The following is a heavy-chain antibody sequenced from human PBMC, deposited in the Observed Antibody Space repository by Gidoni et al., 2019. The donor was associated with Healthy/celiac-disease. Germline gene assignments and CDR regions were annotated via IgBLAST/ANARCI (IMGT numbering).Heavy chain of an antibody. Sequence: EVKLVESGGGLVQPGGSRRLACAASGFSFSSYEMNWARQAPGKGLEWISYISSSGSTIYYADSVKGRFTISRDNAKNSLYLQMNSLRAEDTAVYYCARARRPPRAFDIWGQGTMVTVSS. CDR2: ISSSGSTI. J-gene: IGHJ3*02. CDR3: ARARRPPRAFDI. CDR1: GFSFSSYE. V-gene: IGHV3-48*03.